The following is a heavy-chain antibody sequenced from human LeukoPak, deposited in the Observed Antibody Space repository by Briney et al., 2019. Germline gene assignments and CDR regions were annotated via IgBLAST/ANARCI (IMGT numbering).Heavy chain of an antibody. CDR2: INGNGGST. Sequence: GGSLRLSCAASGFTFNSYAMIWVRQAPGKGLEWVSVINGNGGSTYYADSVKGRFTISRDNSKNTLYLQMNSLRAEDTAVYYCAVELRFFYYYYMDVWGKGTTVTVSS. CDR3: AVELRFFYYYYMDV. D-gene: IGHD3-3*01. CDR1: GFTFNSYA. V-gene: IGHV3-23*01. J-gene: IGHJ6*03.